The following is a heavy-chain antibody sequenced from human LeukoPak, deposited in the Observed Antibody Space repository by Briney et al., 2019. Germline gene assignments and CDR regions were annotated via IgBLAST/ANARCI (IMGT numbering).Heavy chain of an antibody. V-gene: IGHV4-31*03. D-gene: IGHD5-18*01. CDR1: GGFISGSGHY. Sequence: SETLSLTCTVSGGFISGSGHYWTWTRQHPGEGLEWLGFIHPGGSIYYNPSLSGRLIISADTSKNQMSLKLSSVTAADTAVYYCSTGGDTAKGGDSWGQGTLVTASS. J-gene: IGHJ4*02. CDR2: IHPGGSI. CDR3: STGGDTAKGGDS.